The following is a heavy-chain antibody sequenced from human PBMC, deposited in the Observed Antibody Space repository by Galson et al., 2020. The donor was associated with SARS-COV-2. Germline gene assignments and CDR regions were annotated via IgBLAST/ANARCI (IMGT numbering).Heavy chain of an antibody. Sequence: GGSLRLSCAASGFTFSSYGMHWVRQAPGKGLEWVAVISYDGRTKYYADSVKGRFTISRDNSKNTLYLQMNSLRAEDTAVYYCAKVGYSGYVSPFDYWGQGTLVTVSS. J-gene: IGHJ4*02. CDR2: ISYDGRTK. V-gene: IGHV3-30*18. D-gene: IGHD5-12*01. CDR3: AKVGYSGYVSPFDY. CDR1: GFTFSSYG.